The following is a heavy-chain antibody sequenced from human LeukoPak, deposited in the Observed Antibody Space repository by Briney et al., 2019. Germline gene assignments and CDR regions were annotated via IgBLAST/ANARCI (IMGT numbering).Heavy chain of an antibody. D-gene: IGHD5-18*01. V-gene: IGHV3-23*01. Sequence: GGSLRLSCAASGFTFSSYAMSWVRQAPGKGLEWVSSISASGGTAYYADSVKGRFTISRDNSKNTVYLQMNSLRAEDTAVYYCARGDTAMVDYWGQGTLVTVSS. CDR1: GFTFSSYA. CDR2: ISASGGTA. J-gene: IGHJ4*02. CDR3: ARGDTAMVDY.